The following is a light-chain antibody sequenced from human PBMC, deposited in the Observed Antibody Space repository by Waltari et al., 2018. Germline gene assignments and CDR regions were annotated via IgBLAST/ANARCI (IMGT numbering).Light chain of an antibody. CDR3: SSHTSSSTVV. CDR2: DVS. J-gene: IGLJ2*01. CDR1: SSDVGVSNF. V-gene: IGLV2-14*03. Sequence: QSALTQPASVSGSPGQSITISCTGTSSDVGVSNFVSWYQHHPGNAPKLMIYDVSKRPSGVSNRFSGSKSGNTASLTISGLQAEDESDYYCSSHTSSSTVVFGGGTKLTVL.